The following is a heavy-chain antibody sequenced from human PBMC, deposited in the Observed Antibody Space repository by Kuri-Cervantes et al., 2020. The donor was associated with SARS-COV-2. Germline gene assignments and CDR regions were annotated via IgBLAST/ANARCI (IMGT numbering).Heavy chain of an antibody. CDR2: IHYSGST. V-gene: IGHV4-59*01. D-gene: IGHD3-16*01. J-gene: IGHJ4*02. Sequence: GSLRLSCTVSGGSISSYYWSWIRQPPGKGLEWIGYIHYSGSTNYNPSLKSRVTISVDTSKNQFSLKLSSVTAADTAVYYCARSSDYVWGSLYYFDYWGQGTLVTVSS. CDR1: GGSISSYY. CDR3: ARSSDYVWGSLYYFDY.